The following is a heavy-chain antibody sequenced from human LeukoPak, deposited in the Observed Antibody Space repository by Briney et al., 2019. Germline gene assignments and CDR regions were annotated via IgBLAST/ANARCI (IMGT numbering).Heavy chain of an antibody. CDR2: INPSGGST. CDR1: GYTFTSYY. D-gene: IGHD5-24*01. J-gene: IGHJ4*02. CDR3: ARARKLGMATLSLKWQATKSFDY. V-gene: IGHV1-46*01. Sequence: ASVKVSCKASGYTFTSYYMHWVRQAPGQGLEWMGIINPSGGSTSYAQKYQGRFTMTRDTSTSTVYMELSSLRSEDTAVYYCARARKLGMATLSLKWQATKSFDYWGQGTLVTVSS.